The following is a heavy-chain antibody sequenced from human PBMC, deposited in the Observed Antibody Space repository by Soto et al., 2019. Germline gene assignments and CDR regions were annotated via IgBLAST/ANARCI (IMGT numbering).Heavy chain of an antibody. V-gene: IGHV1-18*01. Sequence: ASVKVSCKAAGYTFTKSGIIWVRQAPGQGLEWLGWINTDNGNTNYAQHLQGRVTLTTDTSTSTAYMDLRSLGSDDTAVYYCARDQGITTFGVYSMYYYGMDVWGPGTTVTVSS. J-gene: IGHJ6*02. CDR3: ARDQGITTFGVYSMYYYGMDV. CDR1: GYTFTKSG. D-gene: IGHD3-3*01. CDR2: INTDNGNT.